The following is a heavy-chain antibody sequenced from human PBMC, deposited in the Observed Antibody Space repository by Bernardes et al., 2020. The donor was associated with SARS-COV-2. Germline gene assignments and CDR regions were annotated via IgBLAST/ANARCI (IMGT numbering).Heavy chain of an antibody. D-gene: IGHD3-16*01. CDR3: ARDGGTFSSLGDY. Sequence: SLRLPSAASGFTFRNYPMTWVRQAPGKGLEWVSRISPDSTERHYADSVRGRFRISRDNSENTLYLQLDNLRAEDTAIYFCARDGGTFSSLGDYWGQGTLVTVSS. J-gene: IGHJ4*02. CDR2: ISPDSTER. V-gene: IGHV3-23*01. CDR1: GFTFRNYP.